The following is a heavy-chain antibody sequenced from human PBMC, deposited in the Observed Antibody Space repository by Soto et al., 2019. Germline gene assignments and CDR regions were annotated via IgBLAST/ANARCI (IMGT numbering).Heavy chain of an antibody. V-gene: IGHV3-73*01. J-gene: IGHJ5*02. CDR2: IRSKANSYAT. CDR1: GFTFSGSA. CDR3: TRTYYYDSSGVNWFDP. Sequence: GGSLRLSCAASGFTFSGSAMHWVRQASGKGLEWVGRIRSKANSYATAYAASVTGRFTISRDDSKNTAYLQMNSLKTEDTAVYYCTRTYYYDSSGVNWFDPWGQGTLVTVSS. D-gene: IGHD3-22*01.